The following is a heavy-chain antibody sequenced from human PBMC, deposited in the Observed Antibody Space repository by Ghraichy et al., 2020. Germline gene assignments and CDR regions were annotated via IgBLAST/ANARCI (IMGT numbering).Heavy chain of an antibody. CDR1: GGSFSGYY. Sequence: SETLSLTCTVYGGSFSGYYWTWIRQSPGKGLEWIGEIIHTGRTNYSPSLKSRLTISVDTSKNQFSLRLTSVTAADTAVYYCARGTVLTGYASFDLWGQGTLVTVSS. V-gene: IGHV4-34*01. D-gene: IGHD7-27*01. CDR2: IIHTGRT. CDR3: ARGTVLTGYASFDL. J-gene: IGHJ4*02.